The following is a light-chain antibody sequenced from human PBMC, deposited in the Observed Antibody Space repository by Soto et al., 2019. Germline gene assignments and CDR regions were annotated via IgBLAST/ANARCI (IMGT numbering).Light chain of an antibody. V-gene: IGKV1-27*01. Sequence: DIQMTQSPTSLSASVGDRVTITCRASQGIRNFVAWYQQKPGKAPKLLIYAASTLQSGVPSRFSGSESGTDFTLTINSLQPEDVATYSCQKYCSVPVFGPGTKVEIK. J-gene: IGKJ3*01. CDR1: QGIRNF. CDR3: QKYCSVPV. CDR2: AAS.